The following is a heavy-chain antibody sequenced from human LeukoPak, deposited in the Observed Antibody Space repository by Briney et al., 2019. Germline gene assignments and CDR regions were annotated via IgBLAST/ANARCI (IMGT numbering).Heavy chain of an antibody. CDR3: ARGSVDCSSISCNTIYYYSGMDV. D-gene: IGHD2-2*01. Sequence: PSETLSLTCTVSGGSISSGSYYWGWIRQPPGKGLEWIGSLHYSGSTYYNPSLKGRVTMSVDTSKNHFSLRLTSVSAADAAVYHCARGSVDCSSISCNTIYYYSGMDVWGQGTTVTVSS. CDR2: LHYSGST. J-gene: IGHJ6*02. CDR1: GGSISSGSYY. V-gene: IGHV4-39*02.